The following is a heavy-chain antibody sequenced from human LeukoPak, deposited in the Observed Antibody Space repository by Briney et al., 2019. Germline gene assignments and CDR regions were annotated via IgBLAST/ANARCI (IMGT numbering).Heavy chain of an antibody. Sequence: ASVKVSCKASGYTFTSYYMHWVRQAPGQGLEWMGIINPSGGSTSYALKFQGRVTMTRDTSTSTVYMELSSLRSEDTAVYYCARPANSGSYDDAFDIWGQGTMVTVSS. CDR3: ARPANSGSYDDAFDI. CDR2: INPSGGST. D-gene: IGHD1-26*01. J-gene: IGHJ3*02. V-gene: IGHV1-46*01. CDR1: GYTFTSYY.